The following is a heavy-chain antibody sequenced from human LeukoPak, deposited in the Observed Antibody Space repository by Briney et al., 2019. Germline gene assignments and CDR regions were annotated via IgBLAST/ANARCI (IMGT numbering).Heavy chain of an antibody. CDR2: IYPGDSDT. CDR1: GYSFTSYW. D-gene: IGHD3-3*01. V-gene: IGHV5-51*01. CDR3: ARLGAEYYDFWSGYYPTSNWFDP. Sequence: PGESLKISCKGSGYSFTSYWIGWVRQMPVKGLEWMGIIYPGDSDTRYSPSFPGQVTISADKSISTAYLQWSSLKASDTAMYYCARLGAEYYDFWSGYYPTSNWFDPWGQGTLVTVSS. J-gene: IGHJ5*02.